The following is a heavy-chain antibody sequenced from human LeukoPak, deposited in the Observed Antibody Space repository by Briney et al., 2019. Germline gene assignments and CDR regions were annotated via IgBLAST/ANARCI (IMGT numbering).Heavy chain of an antibody. CDR1: GFTFSSYA. J-gene: IGHJ4*02. Sequence: PGGSLRLSCAASGFTFSSYAMSWVRQAPGKGLEWVSAISGSGGSTYYADSVKGRFTISGDNSKNTLYLQMNSLRAEDTAVYYCAKGSPYCSSTSCFDYWGQGTLVTVSS. CDR3: AKGSPYCSSTSCFDY. CDR2: ISGSGGST. V-gene: IGHV3-23*01. D-gene: IGHD2-2*01.